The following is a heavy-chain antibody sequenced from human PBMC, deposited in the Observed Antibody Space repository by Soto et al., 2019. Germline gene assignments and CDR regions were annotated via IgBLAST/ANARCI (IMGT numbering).Heavy chain of an antibody. D-gene: IGHD2-8*01. CDR2: VWYAGSNE. V-gene: IGHV3-33*01. J-gene: IGHJ4*02. Sequence: VKLVESGGGVVQPGRSLRLSCTTSGFNVVMYGFHWVRQAPGKGLEWVASVWYAGSNEKYADSVKARFIVSRDNSKNTIYLQMDSLTVEDTAVYYCVRDWSSNANAVNDNWGQGTLVTVSS. CDR1: GFNVVMYG. CDR3: VRDWSSNANAVNDN.